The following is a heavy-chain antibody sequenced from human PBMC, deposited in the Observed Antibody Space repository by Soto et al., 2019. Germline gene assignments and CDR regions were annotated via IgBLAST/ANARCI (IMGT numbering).Heavy chain of an antibody. D-gene: IGHD2-2*01. V-gene: IGHV4-4*02. CDR3: ARDPGYCSSTSCTGRRDYYYYYGMDV. CDR1: GGSISSSNW. J-gene: IGHJ6*02. CDR2: IYHSGST. Sequence: SETLSLTCAVSGGSISSSNWWSWVRQPPGKGLEWIGEIYHSGSTNYNPSLKSRVTISVDKSKNQYSLKLSSVTAADTAVYYCARDPGYCSSTSCTGRRDYYYYYGMDVWGQGTTVTASS.